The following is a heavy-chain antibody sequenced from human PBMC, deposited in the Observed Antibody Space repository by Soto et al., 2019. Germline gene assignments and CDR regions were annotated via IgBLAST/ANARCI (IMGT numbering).Heavy chain of an antibody. D-gene: IGHD2-8*01. J-gene: IGHJ6*04. CDR3: ARVGVCTPRCHLGNVDV. Sequence: GGSLRLSCAASGFTFSNYAMTWVRQAPGKGLEWVSAIINSGGSTFYADSVKGWFTVSRDNSKDTLYLQLNSLRAEDTAVYYCARVGVCTPRCHLGNVDVWGKGTTVTVSS. CDR2: IINSGGST. V-gene: IGHV3-23*01. CDR1: GFTFSNYA.